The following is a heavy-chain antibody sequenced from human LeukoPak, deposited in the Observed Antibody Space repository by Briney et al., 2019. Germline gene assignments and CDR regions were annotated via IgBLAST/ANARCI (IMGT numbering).Heavy chain of an antibody. CDR2: INHSGST. D-gene: IGHD2-21*02. CDR3: ARGPPYIVVVTAIGFFDY. CDR1: GGSISSGGYY. V-gene: IGHV4-39*07. J-gene: IGHJ4*02. Sequence: SETLSLTCTVSGGSISSGGYYWSWIRQPPGKGLEWIGEINHSGSTNYNPSLKSRVTISVDTSKNQFFLKLSSVTAADTAVYYCARGPPYIVVVTAIGFFDYWGQGTLVTVSS.